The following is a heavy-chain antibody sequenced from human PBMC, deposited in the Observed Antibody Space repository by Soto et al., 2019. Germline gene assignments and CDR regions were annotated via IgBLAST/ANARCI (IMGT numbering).Heavy chain of an antibody. Sequence: RLSCAASGFTFSSYGMHWVRQAPGKGLEWVAVIWYDGSNKYYADSVKGRFTISRDNSKNTLYLQMNSLRAEDTAVYYCARDRVRGGHNYYYYGMDVWGQGTRVTVSS. CDR2: IWYDGSNK. D-gene: IGHD3-10*01. J-gene: IGHJ6*02. CDR3: ARDRVRGGHNYYYYGMDV. V-gene: IGHV3-33*01. CDR1: GFTFSSYG.